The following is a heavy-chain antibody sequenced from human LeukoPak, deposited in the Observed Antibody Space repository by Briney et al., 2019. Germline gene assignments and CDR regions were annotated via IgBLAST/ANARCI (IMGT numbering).Heavy chain of an antibody. Sequence: PGGSLRLSCAASGFTFSTYGMSWVRQAPGKGLEWVSTISGSGGSTYHADSVKGRFTISRDNSKNTPYLQMNLLRDEDTAVYYCAKRADGSSSYCPDYWGQGTLVTVSS. V-gene: IGHV3-23*01. D-gene: IGHD3-22*01. CDR3: AKRADGSSSYCPDY. CDR2: ISGSGGST. CDR1: GFTFSTYG. J-gene: IGHJ4*02.